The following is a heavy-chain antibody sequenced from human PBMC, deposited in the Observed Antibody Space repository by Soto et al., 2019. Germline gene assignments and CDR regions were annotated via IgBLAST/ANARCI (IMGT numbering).Heavy chain of an antibody. V-gene: IGHV1-46*01. J-gene: IGHJ4*02. CDR2: INPSGGST. D-gene: IGHD6-13*01. CDR3: ARDERTSGSGPPLLAAASGGDY. Sequence: ASVKVSCKASGYTFTSYYMHWVRQAPGQGLEWMGIINPSGGSTSYAQKFQGRVTMTRDTSTSTVYMELSSLRSEDTAVYYCARDERTSGSGPPLLAAASGGDYWGQGTLVTVSS. CDR1: GYTFTSYY.